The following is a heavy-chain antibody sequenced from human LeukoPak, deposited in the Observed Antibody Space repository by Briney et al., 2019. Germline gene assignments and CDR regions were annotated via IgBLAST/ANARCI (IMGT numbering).Heavy chain of an antibody. CDR3: ARDIGIAARPVFGY. V-gene: IGHV3-21*01. CDR1: GFTVSNYN. CDR2: ISSSSSYI. Sequence: NPGGSLRLSCAASGFTVSNYNMNWVRQAPGKGLEGVSSISSSSSYIYYADSVKGRFTISRDNAKNSLYLQMNSLRAEDAAVYYCARDIGIAARPVFGYWGQGTLVTVSS. D-gene: IGHD6-6*01. J-gene: IGHJ4*02.